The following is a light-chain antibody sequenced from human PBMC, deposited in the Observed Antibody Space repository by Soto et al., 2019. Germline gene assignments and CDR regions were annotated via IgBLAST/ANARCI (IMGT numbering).Light chain of an antibody. CDR3: QSYDSSLSGWGV. J-gene: IGLJ2*01. Sequence: QSVLTQPPSVSGAPGQRVTISCTGSSSNIGAGYDVHWYQQLPGTAPKLLIYGNNNRPSGVPDRFSGSKSGTSASLAITGLQAEDDADYYCQSYDSSLSGWGVFGGGTKLTVL. V-gene: IGLV1-40*01. CDR2: GNN. CDR1: SSNIGAGYD.